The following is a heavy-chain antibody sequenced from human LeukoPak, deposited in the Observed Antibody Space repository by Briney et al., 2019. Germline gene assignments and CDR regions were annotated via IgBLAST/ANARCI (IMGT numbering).Heavy chain of an antibody. V-gene: IGHV3-30-3*01. CDR1: GFTFSSYA. CDR3: ARAPDYGDYVRWFDP. CDR2: ISYDGSNK. D-gene: IGHD4-17*01. Sequence: PGGSLRLSCAASGFTFSSYAMHWVRQAPGKGLEWVAVISYDGSNKYYADSGKGRFTISRDNSKNTLYLQMNSLRAEDTAVYYGARAPDYGDYVRWFDPWGQGTLVTVSS. J-gene: IGHJ5*02.